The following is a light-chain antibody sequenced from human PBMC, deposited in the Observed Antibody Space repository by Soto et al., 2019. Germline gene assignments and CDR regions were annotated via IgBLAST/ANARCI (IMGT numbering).Light chain of an antibody. CDR1: QTISSW. J-gene: IGKJ1*01. V-gene: IGKV1-5*03. CDR3: QQYNSYPWT. CDR2: KAS. Sequence: LQITPSPSTPAASVGDRVTLPFPASQTISSWLAWYQQKPGKAPKLLIYKASSLESGVPSRFSGSGSGTEFTLSISSLQPDDFATYYCQQYNSYPWTFGQGTKVDIK.